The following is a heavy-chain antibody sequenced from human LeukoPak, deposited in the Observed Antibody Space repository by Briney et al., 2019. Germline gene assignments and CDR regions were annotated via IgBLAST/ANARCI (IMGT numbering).Heavy chain of an antibody. V-gene: IGHV3-74*01. CDR3: LCYLIR. CDR2: ISTDGRST. J-gene: IGHJ4*02. CDR1: GFTFSSYW. Sequence: PGGSLRLSCAASGFTFSSYWMHWVRQPPGKGLVWLSRISTDGRSTYYADSVKGRFTISRDNARNTLYLQMNSLRAEDTAVYYCLCYLIRGDQGTLVTVSS. D-gene: IGHD2-8*01.